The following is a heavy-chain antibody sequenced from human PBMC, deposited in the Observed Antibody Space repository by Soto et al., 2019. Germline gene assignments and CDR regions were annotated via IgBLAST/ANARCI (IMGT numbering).Heavy chain of an antibody. V-gene: IGHV6-1*01. CDR3: ARAIRLELRARGAFDI. CDR2: TYYRSKWYN. J-gene: IGHJ3*02. CDR1: GDSVSSNSAA. D-gene: IGHD1-7*01. Sequence: PSQTLSLTCAISGDSVSSNSAAWNWIRQSPSRGLEWLGRTYYRSKWYNDYAVSVKSRITINPDTSKNQFSLQLNSVTPEDTAVYYCARAIRLELRARGAFDIWGQGTMVTVS.